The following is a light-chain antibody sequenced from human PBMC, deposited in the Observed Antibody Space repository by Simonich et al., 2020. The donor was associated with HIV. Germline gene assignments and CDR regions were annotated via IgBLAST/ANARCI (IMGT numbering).Light chain of an antibody. J-gene: IGKJ4*01. Sequence: DIQLTQSLSFLSASVGDRVTITCRASQGISSYLAWYQQKPGTAPKVLLYAASRLESGVPSRFSGSGSGTDYTLTISSLQPEDFATYYCQQYYSTPQLTFGGGTKVEIK. CDR1: QGISSY. CDR2: AAS. V-gene: IGKV1-NL1*01. CDR3: QQYYSTPQLT.